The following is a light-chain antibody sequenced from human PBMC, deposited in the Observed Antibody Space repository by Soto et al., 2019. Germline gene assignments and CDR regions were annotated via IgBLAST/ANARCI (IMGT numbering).Light chain of an antibody. CDR2: AAS. V-gene: IGKV1-9*01. Sequence: DIQLTQSPSFLSASVGDRVTITCRASQGISSYLAWYQQKPGKAPKLLIYAASTLQSGVPSRFSGSGSGKEFTLTISSLKPEDFATYYCQQLNSYPITCGQGTRLEIK. J-gene: IGKJ5*01. CDR3: QQLNSYPIT. CDR1: QGISSY.